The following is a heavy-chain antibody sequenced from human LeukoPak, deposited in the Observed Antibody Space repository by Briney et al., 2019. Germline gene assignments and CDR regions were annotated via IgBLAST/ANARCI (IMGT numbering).Heavy chain of an antibody. CDR1: GYTFAGYY. CDR3: ASCGSTSCLAHDAFDI. CDR2: INPNSGGT. J-gene: IGHJ3*02. D-gene: IGHD2-2*01. V-gene: IGHV1-2*02. Sequence: ASVKVSCKASGYTFAGYYMHWVRQAPGQGPEWMGWINPNSGGTNYAQKFQGRVTMTRDTSISTAYMELSRLRSDDTAVYYCASCGSTSCLAHDAFDIWGQGTMVTVSS.